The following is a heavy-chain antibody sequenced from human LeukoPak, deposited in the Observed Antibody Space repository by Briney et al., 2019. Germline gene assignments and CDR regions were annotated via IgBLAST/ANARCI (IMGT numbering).Heavy chain of an antibody. Sequence: PSETLSLTCAVYGGSFSGYYWSWIRQPPGKGLEWIGEINHSGSTNYNPSLKSRVTISVDTSKNQFSLKLSSVTAADTAVYYCARDVRYSSLSTYNWFDPWGQGTLVTVSS. CDR2: INHSGST. V-gene: IGHV4-34*01. CDR1: GGSFSGYY. D-gene: IGHD6-6*01. J-gene: IGHJ5*02. CDR3: ARDVRYSSLSTYNWFDP.